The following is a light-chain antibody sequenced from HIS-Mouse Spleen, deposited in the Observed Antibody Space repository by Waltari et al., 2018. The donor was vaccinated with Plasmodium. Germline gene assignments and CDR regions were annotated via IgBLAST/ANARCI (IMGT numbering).Light chain of an antibody. CDR2: DAS. CDR1: QSVTSD. J-gene: IGKJ4*01. Sequence: IVLTPSPATLSLSPGERATPSCRASQSVTSDLAWYQQNPGQAPRLLIYDASNRATGIPARFSGSGSGTDFTLTISSLEPEDFAVYYCQQRSNWPRVLTFGGGTKVEIK. V-gene: IGKV3-11*01. CDR3: QQRSNWPRVLT.